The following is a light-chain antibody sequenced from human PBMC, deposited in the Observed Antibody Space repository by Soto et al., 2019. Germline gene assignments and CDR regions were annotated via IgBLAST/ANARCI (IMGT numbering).Light chain of an antibody. V-gene: IGKV3-20*01. Sequence: EIVLTQSPGTLSLSPGERATLSCRASQSVSSSYLAWYQQKPGQAPRLLIYRAFSRPTGIPDRFSGSGSGTDFTLTISRLEPEDFAVYYCQQGGTFGPGTKVDIK. CDR1: QSVSSSY. J-gene: IGKJ3*01. CDR2: RAF. CDR3: QQGGT.